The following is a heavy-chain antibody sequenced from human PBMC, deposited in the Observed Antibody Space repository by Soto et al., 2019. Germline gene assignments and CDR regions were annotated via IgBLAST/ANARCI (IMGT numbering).Heavy chain of an antibody. CDR3: ARRCGEPETFHI. Sequence: GASVKGSCKAGGYTFTACYIHWVRQAPGQGLEWMGRINPNSGDTDHARKFQGRVTMTRDTSLTTAYMALSSLKSDDTSVYYCARRCGEPETFHIWGQGTMLTLSS. V-gene: IGHV1-2*06. CDR2: INPNSGDT. J-gene: IGHJ3*02. D-gene: IGHD2-21*01. CDR1: GYTFTACY.